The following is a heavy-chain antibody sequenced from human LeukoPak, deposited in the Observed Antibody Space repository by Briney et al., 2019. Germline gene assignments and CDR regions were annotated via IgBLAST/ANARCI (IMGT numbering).Heavy chain of an antibody. J-gene: IGHJ6*02. Sequence: PGGSLRLSCAASGFTFSSYGMHWVRQAPGKGLEWVAVISYDGSNKYYADSAKGRFTISRDNSKNTLYLQMNSLRAEDTAVYYCAKDTITIFGVVDNYYYYYGMDVWGQGTTVTVSS. V-gene: IGHV3-30*18. D-gene: IGHD3-3*01. CDR2: ISYDGSNK. CDR1: GFTFSSYG. CDR3: AKDTITIFGVVDNYYYYYGMDV.